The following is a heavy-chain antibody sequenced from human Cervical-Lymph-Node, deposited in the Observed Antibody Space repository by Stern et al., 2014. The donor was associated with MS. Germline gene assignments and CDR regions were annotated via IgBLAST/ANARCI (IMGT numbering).Heavy chain of an antibody. CDR2: ISVSSSHI. J-gene: IGHJ2*01. CDR1: GLTFSNHG. D-gene: IGHD3-3*01. V-gene: IGHV3-21*01. CDR3: AGDRRFLEWSYWYFDL. Sequence: EVQLVESGGGLVKPGGSLRLSCAASGLTFSNHGMSWVRQAPGTGLAWVSSISVSSSHIYYADSVKGRFTITRDNAKNSLFLQMNSLRAEDTAVYFCAGDRRFLEWSYWYFDLWGRGTLVTVSS.